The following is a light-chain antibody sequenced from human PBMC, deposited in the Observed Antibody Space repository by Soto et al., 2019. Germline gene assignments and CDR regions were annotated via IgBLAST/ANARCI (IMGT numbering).Light chain of an antibody. V-gene: IGKV1-5*01. CDR1: QSISSW. CDR3: QQYNSYLIT. Sequence: DIQMTQSPSTLSASVGDRVTITCRASQSISSWLAWYQQKPGKAPKLLIDDASSLESGVPSRFSGSGSRTDFTLTISILQPDDFATYCCQQYNSYLITFGQGTRLEIK. CDR2: DAS. J-gene: IGKJ5*01.